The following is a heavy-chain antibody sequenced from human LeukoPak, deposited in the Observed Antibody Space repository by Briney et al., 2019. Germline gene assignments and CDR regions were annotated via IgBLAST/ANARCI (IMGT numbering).Heavy chain of an antibody. D-gene: IGHD5-18*01. V-gene: IGHV1-18*01. CDR2: ITAGNGNT. CDR3: ARDLARGYSYGYNAFDI. J-gene: IGHJ3*02. Sequence: ASVKVSCKASGYNFNSYGIGWVRQAPRQGLEWMGWITAGNGNTNYAQKVQGRVTMTTDTSTSTAYMGLRSLRSDDTAMYFCARDLARGYSYGYNAFDIWGQGTMVTVSS. CDR1: GYNFNSYG.